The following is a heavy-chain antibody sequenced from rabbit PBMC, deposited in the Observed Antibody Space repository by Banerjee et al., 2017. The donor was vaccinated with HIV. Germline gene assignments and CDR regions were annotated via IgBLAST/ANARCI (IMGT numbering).Heavy chain of an antibody. D-gene: IGHD4-1*01. CDR2: IDPVFGST. CDR3: VRDWWLGWM. Sequence: QEQLEESGGGLVQPEGSLTLTCTASGFSFSNKYVMCWVRQAPGKGLEWIGYIDPVFGSTYYASWVNGRFTISSHNAQNTLYLQLDSLTAADTATYFCVRDWWLGWMWGPGTLVTVS. V-gene: IGHV1S45*01. J-gene: IGHJ4*01. CDR1: GFSFSNKYV.